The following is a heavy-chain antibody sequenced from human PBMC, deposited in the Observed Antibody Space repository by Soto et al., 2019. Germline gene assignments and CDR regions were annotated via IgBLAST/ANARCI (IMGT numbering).Heavy chain of an antibody. CDR3: ARDATGIDY. Sequence: SETLSLTCTVSGGSISSYYWSWIRQPPGKGLEWIGYIYYSGSTNYNPSLKSRVTISVDTSKNQFSLKLSSVTAADTAVYYCARDATGIDYWGQGTLVTVSS. CDR2: IYYSGST. CDR1: GGSISSYY. D-gene: IGHD2-15*01. J-gene: IGHJ4*02. V-gene: IGHV4-59*01.